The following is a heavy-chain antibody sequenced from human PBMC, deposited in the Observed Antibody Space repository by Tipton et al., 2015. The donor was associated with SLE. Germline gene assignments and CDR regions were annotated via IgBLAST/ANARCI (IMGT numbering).Heavy chain of an antibody. CDR1: GFTFSSYE. CDR3: ARDSERGTGASWFDS. Sequence: SLRLSCAASGFTFSSYEMNWVRQAPGKGLEWVSYISSSGSTIYYADYVKGRFTISRDNAKNSLYLQMNILRGEDTAVYYCARDSERGTGASWFDSWGQGTLVPVSS. V-gene: IGHV3-48*03. CDR2: ISSSGSTI. J-gene: IGHJ5*01. D-gene: IGHD2-8*02.